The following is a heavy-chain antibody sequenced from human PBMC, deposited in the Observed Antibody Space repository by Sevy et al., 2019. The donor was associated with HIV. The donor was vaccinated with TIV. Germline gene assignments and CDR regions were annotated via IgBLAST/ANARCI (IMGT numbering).Heavy chain of an antibody. CDR3: ARTITFGGVIVDIDAFDI. V-gene: IGHV5-51*01. D-gene: IGHD3-16*02. Sequence: GEPLKISCKGSGYSFTSYWIGWVRQMPGKGLEWMGIIYPGDSDTRYSPSFQGQVTISADKSISTAYLQWSSLKASDTAMYYCARTITFGGVIVDIDAFDIWGQGTMVTVSS. CDR2: IYPGDSDT. J-gene: IGHJ3*02. CDR1: GYSFTSYW.